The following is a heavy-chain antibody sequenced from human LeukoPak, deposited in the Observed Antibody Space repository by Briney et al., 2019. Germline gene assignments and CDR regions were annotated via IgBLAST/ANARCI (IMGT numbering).Heavy chain of an antibody. CDR3: AKLPVSRSYLYYFDY. Sequence: GGSLRLSCAASGFTFSSYAMSWVRQAPGKGLEWVSAISGSGGSTYYADSVKGRFTISRDNSKNTLYLQMNSLRAEDTAVYYCAKLPVSRSYLYYFDYWGQGTLVTVSS. CDR2: ISGSGGST. V-gene: IGHV3-23*01. J-gene: IGHJ4*02. CDR1: GFTFSSYA. D-gene: IGHD1-26*01.